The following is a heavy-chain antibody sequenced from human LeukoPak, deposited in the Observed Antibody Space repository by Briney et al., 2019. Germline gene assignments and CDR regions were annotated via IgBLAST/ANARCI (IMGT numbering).Heavy chain of an antibody. CDR1: GDSINNYY. V-gene: IGHV4-59*01. CDR3: ARSHSGGWRDAFDF. CDR2: IYYSGST. J-gene: IGHJ3*01. D-gene: IGHD6-19*01. Sequence: PSETLSLTCTVSGDSINNYYWSWIRQPPGKGLEWIGCIYYSGSTNYNPSLKSRVTMSVDTSKNQFSLKLTSVTAADTAVYYCARSHSGGWRDAFDFWGQGIVVTVSS.